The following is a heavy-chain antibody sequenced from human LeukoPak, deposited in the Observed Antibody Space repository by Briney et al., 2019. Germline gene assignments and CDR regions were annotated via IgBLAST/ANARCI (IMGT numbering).Heavy chain of an antibody. J-gene: IGHJ6*03. Sequence: ASVKVSCKASGGTFSSSAISWVRQAPGQGLEWMGGIIPIFGTANYAQKFQGRVTITTDESTSTAYMELSSLRSEDTAVYYCARGNDFWSGYSLGGYYYMDVWGKRTTVTVSS. CDR3: ARGNDFWSGYSLGGYYYMDV. CDR2: IIPIFGTA. D-gene: IGHD3-3*01. V-gene: IGHV1-69*05. CDR1: GGTFSSSA.